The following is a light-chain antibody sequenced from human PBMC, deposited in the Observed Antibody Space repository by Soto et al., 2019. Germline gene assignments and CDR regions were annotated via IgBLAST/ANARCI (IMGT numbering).Light chain of an antibody. V-gene: IGKV4-1*01. J-gene: IGKJ1*01. CDR1: QSILDRFKNKYY. CDR3: QQYFTSPWT. Sequence: DIVMTQSPDSLAVSLGERATFNCKSSQSILDRFKNKYYLAWYQQKSGQPPKLLIYWASLREPGVPDRFTGSGSGTDFNLTISSLQAEDVAVYYCQQYFTSPWTFGQGTKVEI. CDR2: WAS.